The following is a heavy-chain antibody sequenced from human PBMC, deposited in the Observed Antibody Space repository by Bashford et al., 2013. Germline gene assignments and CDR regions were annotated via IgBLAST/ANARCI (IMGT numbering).Heavy chain of an antibody. D-gene: IGHD2-2*01. Sequence: SETLSLTCTVSGVSISSYYWSWIRQPAGKGLEWIGRIHSTGSTNYNPSLKSRVTMSVETSKNQFSLKLSSGTAADTAVYYCARIYCSSTSCLFDFWGQGTLVTVSS. CDR1: GVSISSYY. J-gene: IGHJ4*02. CDR3: ARIYCSSTSCLFDF. V-gene: IGHV4-4*07. CDR2: IHSTGST.